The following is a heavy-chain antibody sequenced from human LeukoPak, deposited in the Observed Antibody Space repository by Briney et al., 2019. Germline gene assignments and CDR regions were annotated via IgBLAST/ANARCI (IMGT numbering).Heavy chain of an antibody. D-gene: IGHD6-13*01. J-gene: IGHJ6*02. CDR3: VRDRGIASTGGYGMDV. CDR1: GFTVSNIY. Sequence: GGSLRLSCAASGFTVSNIYMSWVRQAPGTGLEWVSIIHSGGITHYADSVKGRFTISRDNSKNTLYLQMNSLRAEDTVVYYCVRDRGIASTGGYGMDVWGQGTTVTVSS. V-gene: IGHV3-53*01. CDR2: IHSGGIT.